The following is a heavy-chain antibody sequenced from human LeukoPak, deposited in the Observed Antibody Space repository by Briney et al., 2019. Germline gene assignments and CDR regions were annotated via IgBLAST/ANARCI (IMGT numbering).Heavy chain of an antibody. V-gene: IGHV3-23*01. D-gene: IGHD3-22*01. Sequence: GGSLRLSCAASGFTFSSYAMSWVRQAPGKGLEWVSGINTSGGSTAYADSVKGRFTISRDNPRNTLYMQMNSLRAEDTALYYCAIMHPYYDGNGYWVQWGQGTLVTVSP. J-gene: IGHJ4*02. CDR1: GFTFSSYA. CDR2: INTSGGST. CDR3: AIMHPYYDGNGYWVQ.